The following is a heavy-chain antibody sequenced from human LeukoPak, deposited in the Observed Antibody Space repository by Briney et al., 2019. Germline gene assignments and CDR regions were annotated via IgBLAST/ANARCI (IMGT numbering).Heavy chain of an antibody. V-gene: IGHV3-48*03. J-gene: IGHJ4*02. CDR1: GFTFSSYE. CDR3: AREVAVTGTPSLDN. D-gene: IGHD6-19*01. Sequence: GGSLRLSCAASGFTFSSYEMNWVRQAPGKGLEWVSYISSSGSTIYYADSVRGRFTLSRDNAKNSLYLQMNSLRVEDTAIYYCAREVAVTGTPSLDNWGQGTLVTVSS. CDR2: ISSSGSTI.